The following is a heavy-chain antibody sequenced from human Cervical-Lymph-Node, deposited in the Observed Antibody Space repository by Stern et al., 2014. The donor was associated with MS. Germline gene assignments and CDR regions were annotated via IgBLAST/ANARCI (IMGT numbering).Heavy chain of an antibody. CDR1: GGSISSYY. D-gene: IGHD3-3*01. J-gene: IGHJ4*02. V-gene: IGHV4-59*08. CDR3: AGSGTYYPDY. Sequence: VQLVESGPGLVKPSETLSLTCSVSGGSISSYYWNWIRQPPGKGLEWIANVHYSGTTHYNPSLKSRVTILLEPSMNKISPKMPSVTAADTAVYYCAGSGTYYPDYWGQGILVTVSS. CDR2: VHYSGTT.